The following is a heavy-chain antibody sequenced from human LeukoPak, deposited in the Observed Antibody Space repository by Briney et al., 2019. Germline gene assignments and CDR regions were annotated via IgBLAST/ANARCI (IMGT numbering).Heavy chain of an antibody. J-gene: IGHJ3*02. CDR2: IYYSGST. D-gene: IGHD3-10*01. V-gene: IGHV4-39*07. Sequence: PSETLSLTCTVSGGSISSSSYYWGWIRQPPGKGLEWIGSIYYSGSTYYNPSLKSRVTISVDTSKNQFSLKLSSVTAADTAVYYCAGRITMVRGVIIRGAFDIWGQGTMVTVSS. CDR1: GGSISSSSYY. CDR3: AGRITMVRGVIIRGAFDI.